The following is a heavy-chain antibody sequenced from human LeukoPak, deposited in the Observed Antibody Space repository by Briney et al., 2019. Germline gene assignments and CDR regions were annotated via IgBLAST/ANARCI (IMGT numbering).Heavy chain of an antibody. D-gene: IGHD6-13*01. CDR1: GFMFSSYG. V-gene: IGHV3-33*01. J-gene: IGHJ6*02. CDR3: ARGTSSIAAAGTHYYYGMDV. CDR2: IWYDGSNK. Sequence: GGSLRLSCAASGFMFSSYGMHWVRQAPGKGLEWVAVIWYDGSNKYYVDSMKGRFTISRDNSKNTLYLQMNSLRAEDTAVYYCARGTSSIAAAGTHYYYGMDVWGQGTTVTVSS.